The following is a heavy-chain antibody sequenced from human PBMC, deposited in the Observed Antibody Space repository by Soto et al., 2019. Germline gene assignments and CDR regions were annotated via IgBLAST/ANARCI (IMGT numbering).Heavy chain of an antibody. V-gene: IGHV1-8*01. CDR3: ARAPLVGFSEWLPVYYKWFDP. D-gene: IGHD3-3*01. J-gene: IGHJ5*02. CDR1: GYTFTNYD. Sequence: QVHLVQSGAEVKRPGASVTVSCRASGYTFTNYDINWVRQATGQGLEWMGWMNTNSGDTGYAQNFQGRVTMTRNTSTSTAYMELSSLRSDDTAVYYCARAPLVGFSEWLPVYYKWFDPWGQGTLVTVSS. CDR2: MNTNSGDT.